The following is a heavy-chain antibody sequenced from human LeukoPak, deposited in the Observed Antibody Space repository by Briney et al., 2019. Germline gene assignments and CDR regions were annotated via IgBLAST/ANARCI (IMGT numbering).Heavy chain of an antibody. Sequence: GSLRLSCAASGFTFSSYGMHWVRQAPGKGLEWVAVISYDGSNKYYADSVKGRFTISRDNSKNTLYLQMNSLRAEDTAVYYCAKDTYYYDSSGYYGGQGTLVTVSS. D-gene: IGHD3-22*01. J-gene: IGHJ4*02. CDR2: ISYDGSNK. CDR1: GFTFSSYG. V-gene: IGHV3-30*18. CDR3: AKDTYYYDSSGYY.